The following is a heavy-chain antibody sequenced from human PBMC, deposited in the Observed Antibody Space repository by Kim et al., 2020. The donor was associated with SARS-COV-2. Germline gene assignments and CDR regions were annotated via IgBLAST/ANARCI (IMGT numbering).Heavy chain of an antibody. Sequence: GGSLRLSCTASGFPFEKYAIHWVRQAPGKGLEWLSVVSADGRATFFAASVRGRFTISRDNTKNALYLQMNSLRSEDTALYYCAKDALGDFYYYYMDVWGKGTTLTVSS. CDR2: VSADGRAT. J-gene: IGHJ6*03. CDR3: AKDALGDFYYYYMDV. D-gene: IGHD3-10*01. CDR1: GFPFEKYA. V-gene: IGHV3-43*02.